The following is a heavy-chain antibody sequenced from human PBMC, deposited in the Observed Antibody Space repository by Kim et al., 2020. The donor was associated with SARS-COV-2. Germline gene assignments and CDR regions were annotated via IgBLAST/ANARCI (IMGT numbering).Heavy chain of an antibody. CDR2: ISYDGSNK. CDR1: GFTFSSYA. J-gene: IGHJ4*01. V-gene: IGHV3-30-3*01. D-gene: IGHD2-2*01. CDR3: ARGADCSSTSCPPGIFD. Sequence: GGSLRLSCAASGFTFSSYAMHWVRQAPGKGLEWVAVISYDGSNKYYADSVKGRFTISRDNSKNTLYLQMNILRAEDTAVYYCARGADCSSTSCPPGIFD.